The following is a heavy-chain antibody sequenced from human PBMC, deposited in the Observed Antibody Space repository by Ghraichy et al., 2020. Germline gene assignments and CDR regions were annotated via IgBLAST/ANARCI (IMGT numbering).Heavy chain of an antibody. CDR3: ARAPYDDNGFYDDAFDI. D-gene: IGHD3-22*01. CDR1: GGSISSGDYS. CDR2: IYHSGST. Sequence: SQTLSLTCAVSGGSISSGDYSWSWIRQPPGKGLEWIGYIYHSGSTYYNPSLKSRVTISADRSKNQISLKLSSVTAADTAVYYCARAPYDDNGFYDDAFDIWGQGTMVTVSS. V-gene: IGHV4-30-2*01. J-gene: IGHJ3*02.